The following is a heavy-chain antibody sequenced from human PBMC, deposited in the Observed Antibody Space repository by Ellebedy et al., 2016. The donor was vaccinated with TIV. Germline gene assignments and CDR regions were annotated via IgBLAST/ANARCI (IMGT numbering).Heavy chain of an antibody. V-gene: IGHV4-38-2*02. J-gene: IGHJ4*02. D-gene: IGHD5-24*01. CDR2: IHESGDT. Sequence: SETLSLTXNVSGYSIKRGYYWGWIRQPPGKGLEWIGSIHESGDTSYNPSLKSRVSISVDTSNNQFSLKLTSVTASDTAFYYCARAEVGDFDSWGQGLLVSVSS. CDR1: GYSIKRGYY. CDR3: ARAEVGDFDS.